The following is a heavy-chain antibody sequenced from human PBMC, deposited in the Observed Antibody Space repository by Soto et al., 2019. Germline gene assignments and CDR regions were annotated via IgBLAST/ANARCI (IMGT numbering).Heavy chain of an antibody. J-gene: IGHJ3*02. CDR3: ARQTAARAAFDI. CDR2: IIPILGIA. CDR1: GGTFSSYT. V-gene: IGHV1-69*02. Sequence: SVKVSCKASGGTFSSYTISWVRQTPGQGLEWMGRIIPILGIANYAQKFQGRVTITADKSTSTAYMELSSLRSEDTAVYYCARQTAARAAFDIWGQGTMVTVSS.